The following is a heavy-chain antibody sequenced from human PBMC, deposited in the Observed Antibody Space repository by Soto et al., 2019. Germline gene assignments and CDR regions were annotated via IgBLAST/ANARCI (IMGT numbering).Heavy chain of an antibody. CDR1: GFTFSSYS. J-gene: IGHJ4*02. D-gene: IGHD1-20*01. CDR2: ISSSSSYI. CDR3: ERSRITGISDY. Sequence: GGSLRLSCAASGFTFSSYSMNWVRQAPGKGLEWVSSISSSSSYIYYADSVKGRFTISRDNAKNSLYLQMNSLRAEDTAVYYCERSRITGISDYWGQGTLVTGSS. V-gene: IGHV3-21*01.